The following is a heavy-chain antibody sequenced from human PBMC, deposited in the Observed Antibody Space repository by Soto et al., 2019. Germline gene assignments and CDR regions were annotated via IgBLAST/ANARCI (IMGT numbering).Heavy chain of an antibody. CDR2: IISIFGSS. CDR1: GGSFSTYA. D-gene: IGHD3-10*01. Sequence: QVQLVQSGAEVKKPGSSVKVSCKASGGSFSTYAISWVRQAPGQGLEWMGGIISIFGSSNSPRQFQGRLTITADKSTSTIYMELRSLRSDDTAVYYCAGWFGDFRRYYYGMDVWGQGTTVTVSS. CDR3: AGWFGDFRRYYYGMDV. V-gene: IGHV1-69*06. J-gene: IGHJ6*02.